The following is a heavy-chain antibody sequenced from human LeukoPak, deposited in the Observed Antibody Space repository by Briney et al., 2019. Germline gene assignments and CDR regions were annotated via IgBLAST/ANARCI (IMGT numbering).Heavy chain of an antibody. D-gene: IGHD2-2*01. J-gene: IGHJ5*02. Sequence: SETLSLTCAVSGYSISSGYYWGWIRQPPGKGLEWIGSIYHSGSTYYNPSLKSRVTISVDTSKNQFSPKLSSVTAADTAVYYCARVGGIVVVPAQLRWFDPWGQGTLVTVSS. CDR1: GYSISSGYY. V-gene: IGHV4-38-2*01. CDR3: ARVGGIVVVPAQLRWFDP. CDR2: IYHSGST.